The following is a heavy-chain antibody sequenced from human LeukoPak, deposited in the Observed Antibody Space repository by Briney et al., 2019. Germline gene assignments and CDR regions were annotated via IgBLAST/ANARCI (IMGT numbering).Heavy chain of an antibody. J-gene: IGHJ5*02. CDR2: IYYSGGT. D-gene: IGHD3-10*01. Sequence: SETLSLTCTVSGGSISSSTYFWVWVRQPPGKGLEWIGSIYYSGGTYCNPSLKSRVSISVDTSKNQFSLKLSSVTAADTAVYYCAREDAGRGWFDPWGQGTLVTVSS. CDR3: AREDAGRGWFDP. V-gene: IGHV4-39*02. CDR1: GGSISSSTYF.